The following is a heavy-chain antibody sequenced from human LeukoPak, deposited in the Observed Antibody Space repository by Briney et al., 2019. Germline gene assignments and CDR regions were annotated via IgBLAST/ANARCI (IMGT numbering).Heavy chain of an antibody. CDR2: INPNSGGT. D-gene: IGHD5-12*01. J-gene: IGHJ6*02. CDR3: ARGDIVATISYYYYYYGMDV. Sequence: ASVKVSCKASGYTFTGYYMHWVRQAPGQGPEWMGWINPNSGGTNYAQKFQGWVTMTRDTSISTAYMELSRLRSDDTAVYYCARGDIVATISYYYYYYGMDVWGQGTTVTVSS. V-gene: IGHV1-2*04. CDR1: GYTFTGYY.